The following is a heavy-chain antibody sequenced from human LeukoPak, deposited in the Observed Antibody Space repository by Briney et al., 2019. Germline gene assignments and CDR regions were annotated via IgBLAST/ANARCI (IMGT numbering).Heavy chain of an antibody. Sequence: GGSLRLSCAASGFTVSSNYMNWVRQAPGKGLEWVSIIYSGGNTYYADSVKGRFTISRDNSQNTLYLQMNSLRPEDTAVYYCARLLYYYDSSTYQRYFDYWGQGTLVTVSS. CDR2: IYSGGNT. V-gene: IGHV3-53*01. CDR1: GFTVSSNY. J-gene: IGHJ4*02. CDR3: ARLLYYYDSSTYQRYFDY. D-gene: IGHD3-22*01.